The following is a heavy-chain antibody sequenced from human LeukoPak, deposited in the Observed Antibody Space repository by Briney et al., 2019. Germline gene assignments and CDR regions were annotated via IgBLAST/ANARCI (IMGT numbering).Heavy chain of an antibody. J-gene: IGHJ4*02. CDR2: VSVEGIGR. Sequence: GRSLRLSCAASGFTFSSYTMYWFRQAPGKGLEWVASVSVEGIGRYFPGSVEGRSTISRDNSKNTVYLQMNNVRIEDTAVYFCATVTKVDFDYWGQGTLVTVSS. D-gene: IGHD4-11*01. CDR3: ATVTKVDFDY. CDR1: GFTFSSYT. V-gene: IGHV3-30*04.